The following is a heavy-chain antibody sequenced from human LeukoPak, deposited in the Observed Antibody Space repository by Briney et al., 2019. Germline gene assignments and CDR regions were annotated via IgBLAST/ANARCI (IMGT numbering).Heavy chain of an antibody. CDR2: MNPNSGNT. CDR1: GYTFTSYD. J-gene: IGHJ6*03. V-gene: IGHV1-8*03. D-gene: IGHD3-10*01. Sequence: GASVKVSCKASGYTFTSYDINWVRQATGQRLEWMGWMNPNSGNTGYAQKFQGRVTITRNTSISTAYMELSSLRSEDTAVYYCAREFTMVRGHGRDYYYYYMDVWGKGTTVTVSS. CDR3: AREFTMVRGHGRDYYYYYMDV.